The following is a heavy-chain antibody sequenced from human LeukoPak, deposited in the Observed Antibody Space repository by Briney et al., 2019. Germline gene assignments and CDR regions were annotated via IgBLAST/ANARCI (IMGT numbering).Heavy chain of an antibody. Sequence: PSETLSLTCTVSGGSISSSSYYWGWIRQPPGKGLEWIGSIYYSGSTYYNPSLKSRVTISVDTSKNQFSLKLSSVTAADTAVYYCARDCASGLNYHFDYWGQGTLVTVSS. CDR1: GGSISSSSYY. J-gene: IGHJ4*02. CDR2: IYYSGST. CDR3: ARDCASGLNYHFDY. D-gene: IGHD5-24*01. V-gene: IGHV4-39*07.